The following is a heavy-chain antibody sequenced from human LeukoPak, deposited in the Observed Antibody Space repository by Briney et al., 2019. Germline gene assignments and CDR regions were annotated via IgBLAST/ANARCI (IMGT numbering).Heavy chain of an antibody. CDR3: ARASLSSLLTFDY. J-gene: IGHJ4*02. V-gene: IGHV3-7*01. CDR2: IKQDGSQK. Sequence: GGSLRLCCAASGFTSGSYWMNWVRQAPGKGLEWVAIIKQDGSQKFYLDSVRGRFTISADTANNSLYLLMNSLRAEDTAVYYCARASLSSLLTFDYWGQGTLVTVSS. CDR1: GFTSGSYW. D-gene: IGHD2-15*01.